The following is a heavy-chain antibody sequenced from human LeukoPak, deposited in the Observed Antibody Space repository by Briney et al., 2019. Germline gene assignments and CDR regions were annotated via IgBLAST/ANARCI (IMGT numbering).Heavy chain of an antibody. Sequence: SVKVSCKASGGTFSSYAISWVRQAPGQWLEWMGGIIPIFGTANYAQKFQGRVTITTDESTSTAYMELSSLRSEDTAVYYCASYYYDSSGYEQIDYWGQGTLVTVSS. CDR1: GGTFSSYA. D-gene: IGHD3-22*01. CDR3: ASYYYDSSGYEQIDY. J-gene: IGHJ4*02. V-gene: IGHV1-69*05. CDR2: IIPIFGTA.